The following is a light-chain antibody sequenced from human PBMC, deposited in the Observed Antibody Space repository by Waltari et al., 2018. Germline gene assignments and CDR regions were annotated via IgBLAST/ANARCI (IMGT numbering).Light chain of an antibody. Sequence: EIILTQSPATLSLSPGERATLSCRARQSVSRYLAWYQQKPGQAPRLLIYDASNRATGIPARFSGSGSGTDVTLTISSLEPEDFAVYYCQQRSNWPRLTFGGGTKVEIK. V-gene: IGKV3-11*01. CDR2: DAS. J-gene: IGKJ4*01. CDR3: QQRSNWPRLT. CDR1: QSVSRY.